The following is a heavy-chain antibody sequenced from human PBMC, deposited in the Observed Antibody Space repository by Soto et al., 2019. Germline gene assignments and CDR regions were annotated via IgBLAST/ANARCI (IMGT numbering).Heavy chain of an antibody. CDR3: GRQPGHCGSTTCFGYYSVDV. J-gene: IGHJ6*02. Sequence: QLQLQESGPRLVKPSETLSLTCSVSGGSISSSSYSWGWIRQPPGKGLEWIGTIYYSGRTNYNPSRRCPVAIAADPPNNQLSLRLSSVTAADTAVYYCGRQPGHCGSTTCFGYYSVDVWGQGTTVTVS. V-gene: IGHV4-39*01. CDR2: IYYSGRT. CDR1: GGSISSSSYS. D-gene: IGHD2-2*01.